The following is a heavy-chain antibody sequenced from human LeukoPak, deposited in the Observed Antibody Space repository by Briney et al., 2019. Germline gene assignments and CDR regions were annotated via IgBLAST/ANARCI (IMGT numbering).Heavy chain of an antibody. CDR3: ARHDFDIVVVPAAIPYYYYYMDV. CDR2: IYPGDSDT. J-gene: IGHJ6*03. CDR1: GYSFTSYW. D-gene: IGHD2-2*02. Sequence: GESLKISCKGSGYSFTSYWIGWVRQMPGKGLEWMGIIYPGDSDTRYSPSFQGQVTISADKSISTAYLQWSSLKASDTATYYCARHDFDIVVVPAAIPYYYYYMDVWGKGTTVTVSS. V-gene: IGHV5-51*01.